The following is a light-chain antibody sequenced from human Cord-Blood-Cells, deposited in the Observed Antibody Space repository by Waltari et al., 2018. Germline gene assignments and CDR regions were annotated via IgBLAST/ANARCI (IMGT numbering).Light chain of an antibody. CDR3: CSYAGSYV. V-gene: IGLV2-11*01. CDR1: SSDVGGYNY. J-gene: IGLJ1*01. Sequence: QSALTQPRSVSGSPGQSVTIPCPGTSSDVGGYNYVSWYQQHPGKAPKLMIYDVSKRPSGVPDRFSGSKSGNTASLTISGLQAEDEADYYCCSYAGSYVFGTGTKVTVL. CDR2: DVS.